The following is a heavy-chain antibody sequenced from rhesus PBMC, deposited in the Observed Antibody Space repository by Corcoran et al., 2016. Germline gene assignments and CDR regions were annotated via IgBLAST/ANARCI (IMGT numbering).Heavy chain of an antibody. J-gene: IGHJ4*01. D-gene: IGHD1-1*01. CDR1: GGSISDSYR. Sequence: QVQLQESGPGVVKPSETLSLTCAVSGGSISDSYRWSWIRQPPGKGLEWIGQSYGRSKSTNYNPPRKSLVTISKDTSKNQFSLKLSSVTAADTAGYDWARVGRAGTTADYWGQGVLVTVSS. CDR2: SYGRSKST. V-gene: IGHV4S10*01. CDR3: ARVGRAGTTADY.